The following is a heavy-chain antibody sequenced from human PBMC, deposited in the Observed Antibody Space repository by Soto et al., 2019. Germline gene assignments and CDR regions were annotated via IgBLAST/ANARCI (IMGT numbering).Heavy chain of an antibody. Sequence: ELQLVESGGGLVKPGGSLRLSYTASGFTLSDYNMNWVRQAPGKGLEWVSYISTWSSYSFYADSVKGRFTISRDNSKSSLYLQMNSLRDEDTAVYYCARASHDYGELDYWGQGALVTVSS. J-gene: IGHJ4*02. CDR1: GFTLSDYN. V-gene: IGHV3-21*01. CDR2: ISTWSSYS. CDR3: ARASHDYGELDY. D-gene: IGHD4-17*01.